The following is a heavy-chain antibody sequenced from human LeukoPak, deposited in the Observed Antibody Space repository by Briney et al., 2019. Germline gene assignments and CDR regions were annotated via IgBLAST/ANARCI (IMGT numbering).Heavy chain of an antibody. Sequence: SVKVSCKASGYTFTGYYMHWVRQAPGQGLEWMGGIIPIFGTANYAQKFQGRVTITADESTSTAYMELSSLRSEDTAVYYCARGERITMVRGVPYYFDYWGQGTLVTVSS. CDR1: GYTFTGYY. J-gene: IGHJ4*02. CDR2: IIPIFGTA. CDR3: ARGERITMVRGVPYYFDY. V-gene: IGHV1-69*13. D-gene: IGHD3-10*01.